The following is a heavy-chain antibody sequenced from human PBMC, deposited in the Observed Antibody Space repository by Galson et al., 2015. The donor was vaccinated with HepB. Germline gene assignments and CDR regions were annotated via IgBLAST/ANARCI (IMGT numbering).Heavy chain of an antibody. CDR3: ATDRDTAMDRSTGYFDY. D-gene: IGHD5-18*01. V-gene: IGHV3-30*03. CDR2: ISYDGSNK. CDR1: GGSFNDYG. Sequence: SLRLSCAPSGGSFNDYGLHWVRQAPGKGLEWVAVISYDGSNKHYADHVKGRFTIVRDKSKSTLLLQMNSLRTEDTSVYYCATDRDTAMDRSTGYFDYWGQGTLVTVSS. J-gene: IGHJ4*02.